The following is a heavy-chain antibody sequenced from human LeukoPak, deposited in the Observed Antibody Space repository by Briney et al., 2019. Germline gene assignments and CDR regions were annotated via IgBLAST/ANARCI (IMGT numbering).Heavy chain of an antibody. CDR2: VEHDGSRT. CDR3: ATDLG. V-gene: IGHV3-74*01. J-gene: IGHJ4*02. CDR1: GFTFTSYW. D-gene: IGHD4-17*01. Sequence: QPGGSLRLSCAASGFTFTSYWMHWVRQPPGKGLVWVSRVEHDGSRTAYADSVTGRFTISRGNARNMVYLQMNSLRAEDTAVYYCATDLGWGQGTLVTVSS.